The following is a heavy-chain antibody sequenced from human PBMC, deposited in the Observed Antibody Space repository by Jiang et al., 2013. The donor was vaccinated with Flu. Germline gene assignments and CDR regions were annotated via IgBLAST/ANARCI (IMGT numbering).Heavy chain of an antibody. Sequence: WLGRTYYRSKWYNDYAVSVKSRITINPDTSKNQFSLQLNSVTPEDTAVYYCARDRGTSSGYTLVDFDYWGQGTLVTVSS. CDR2: TYYRSKWYN. D-gene: IGHD5-12*01. CDR3: ARDRGTSSGYTLVDFDY. J-gene: IGHJ4*02. V-gene: IGHV6-1*01.